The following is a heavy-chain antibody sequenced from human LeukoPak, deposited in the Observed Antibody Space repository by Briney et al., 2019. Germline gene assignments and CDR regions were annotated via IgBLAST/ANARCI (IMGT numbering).Heavy chain of an antibody. CDR1: GFTFSLYA. Sequence: AGGSLRLSCAASGFTFSLYAMHWVRQAPGKGLEWVAVISYDGSNKYYADSVKGRFTISRDNSKNTLYLQMNSLRAEDTAVYYCARDPLYCSSTSCSIHVNWFDPWGQGTLVTVSS. J-gene: IGHJ5*02. D-gene: IGHD2-2*01. CDR2: ISYDGSNK. V-gene: IGHV3-30-3*01. CDR3: ARDPLYCSSTSCSIHVNWFDP.